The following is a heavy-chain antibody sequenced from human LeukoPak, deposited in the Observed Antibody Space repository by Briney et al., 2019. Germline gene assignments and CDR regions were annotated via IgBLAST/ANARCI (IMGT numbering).Heavy chain of an antibody. J-gene: IGHJ4*02. CDR2: IIPIFGTA. CDR3: ARSGWLRDRHYFDY. Sequence: ASVKVSCKASGGTFSSYAISWVRQAPGQGLEWMGGIIPIFGTANYAQKFQGRVTITADESTSTAYMELSSLRSEDTAVYYCARSGWLRDRHYFDYWGQGTLVTVSS. V-gene: IGHV1-69*13. D-gene: IGHD5-12*01. CDR1: GGTFSSYA.